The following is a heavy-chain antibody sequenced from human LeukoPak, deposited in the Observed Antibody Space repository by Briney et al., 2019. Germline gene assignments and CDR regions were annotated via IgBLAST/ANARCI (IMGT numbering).Heavy chain of an antibody. CDR2: ICYRGTA. CDR3: ARIQGNGAYGWDYFDY. Sequence: SETLSLTCTVSGGSINNGDNYWSWIRQPPGKGLEWIGFICYRGTAYYNPSLKSRVTLSIDTSKNQFSLKVNSVTAADTAVYFCARIQGNGAYGWDYFDYWGQGLPVTVSS. J-gene: IGHJ4*02. D-gene: IGHD3-16*01. V-gene: IGHV4-30-4*01. CDR1: GGSINNGDNY.